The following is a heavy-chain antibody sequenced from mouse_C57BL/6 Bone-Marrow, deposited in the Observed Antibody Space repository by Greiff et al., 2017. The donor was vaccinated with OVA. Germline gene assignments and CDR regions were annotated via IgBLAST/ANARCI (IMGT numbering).Heavy chain of an antibody. CDR1: GYTFTDYY. D-gene: IGHD2-3*01. CDR3: ARAGGYFDAMDY. CDR2: INPYNAGT. J-gene: IGHJ4*01. Sequence: EVKLQESGPVLVKPGASVKMSCKASGYTFTDYYMNWVKQSHGKSLEWIGVINPYNAGTSYNQKFKGKATLTVDKSSSTAYMELNSLTSEDSAVYYCARAGGYFDAMDYWGQGTSVTVSS. V-gene: IGHV1-19*01.